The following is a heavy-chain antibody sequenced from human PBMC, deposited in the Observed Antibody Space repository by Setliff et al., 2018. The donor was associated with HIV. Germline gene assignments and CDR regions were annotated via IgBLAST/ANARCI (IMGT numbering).Heavy chain of an antibody. D-gene: IGHD3-22*01. CDR1: GGSISSGGFY. V-gene: IGHV4-31*03. Sequence: SETLSLTCNVSGGSISSGGFYWNWIRQHPGKGLEWIGYIYNSGSTYYSPSLQSRLTISVDTSKNQHSLKLTSVTAADTAVYYCARLTYYYDTSGPAAAFDIWGQGTMVTVSS. CDR3: ARLTYYYDTSGPAAAFDI. J-gene: IGHJ3*02. CDR2: IYNSGST.